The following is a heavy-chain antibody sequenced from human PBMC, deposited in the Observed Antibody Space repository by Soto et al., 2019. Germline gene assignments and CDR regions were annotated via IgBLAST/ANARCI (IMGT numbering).Heavy chain of an antibody. D-gene: IGHD1-7*01. CDR3: AGPPELTRIYYYYGMDV. CDR1: GGTFSSYA. V-gene: IGHV1-69*12. Sequence: QVQLVQSGAEVKKPGSSVKVSCKASGGTFSSYAISWVRQAPGQGLEWMGGIIPIFGTADYAQKFQARVTITAYESTSTAYMELSSLRSEDTAVYYCAGPPELTRIYYYYGMDVWGQGTTVTVSS. CDR2: IIPIFGTA. J-gene: IGHJ6*02.